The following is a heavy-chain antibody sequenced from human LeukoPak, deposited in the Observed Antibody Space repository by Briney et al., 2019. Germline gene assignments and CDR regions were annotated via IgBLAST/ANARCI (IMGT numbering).Heavy chain of an antibody. Sequence: PGGSLRLSCAAYGFTFSSYAMSWIRQAPGKGLEWVSAINGSGGSTYYADSVKGRFTISRDNSKNTLYLQINSMRAEDTAVYYCAKSQLGYASSGPAFDIWGQGTMVTVSS. CDR3: AKSQLGYASSGPAFDI. CDR1: GFTFSSYA. J-gene: IGHJ3*02. V-gene: IGHV3-23*01. D-gene: IGHD3-22*01. CDR2: INGSGGST.